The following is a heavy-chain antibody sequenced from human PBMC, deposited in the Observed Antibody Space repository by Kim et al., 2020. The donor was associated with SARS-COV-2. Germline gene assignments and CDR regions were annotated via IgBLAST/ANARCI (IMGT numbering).Heavy chain of an antibody. J-gene: IGHJ4*02. Sequence: GGSLRISCAASGFSFSDYHMTWFRQAPGKGLEWVSYITDRSSNTDYADSVKGRFTISRDNAKNSLYLQMNSLRAEDTAVYYCARGGYQFEYWGQGTLVTVSS. CDR3: ARGGYQFEY. V-gene: IGHV3-11*05. D-gene: IGHD2-2*01. CDR1: GFSFSDYH. CDR2: ITDRSSNT.